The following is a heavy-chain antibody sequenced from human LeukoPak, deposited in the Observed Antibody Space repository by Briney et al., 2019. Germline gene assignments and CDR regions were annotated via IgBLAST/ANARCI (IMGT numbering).Heavy chain of an antibody. Sequence: ASVKVSCKASGYTFTGHYMHWVRQAPGQGLEWMGWINPNSGGTNYAQKFQGWVTMTRDTSISTAYMELSRLRSDDTAVYYCARAYSSGWYWDYWGQGTLVTVSS. J-gene: IGHJ4*02. CDR2: INPNSGGT. CDR1: GYTFTGHY. CDR3: ARAYSSGWYWDY. V-gene: IGHV1-2*04. D-gene: IGHD6-19*01.